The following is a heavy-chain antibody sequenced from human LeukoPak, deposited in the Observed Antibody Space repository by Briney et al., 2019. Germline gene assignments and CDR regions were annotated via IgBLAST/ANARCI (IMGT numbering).Heavy chain of an antibody. CDR1: GYTFNSYG. CDR3: ARLNLIRGVRVIDY. V-gene: IGHV1-18*01. J-gene: IGHJ4*02. Sequence: GASVKVSCKASGYTFNSYGVTWVRQAPGQGLEWMGWINANNDQTHYGQNLQDRVTMTTDPSTRTVYMNLRTLRSDDTAMCYCARLNLIRGVRVIDYWGQGTLVTVSS. D-gene: IGHD3-10*01. CDR2: INANNDQT.